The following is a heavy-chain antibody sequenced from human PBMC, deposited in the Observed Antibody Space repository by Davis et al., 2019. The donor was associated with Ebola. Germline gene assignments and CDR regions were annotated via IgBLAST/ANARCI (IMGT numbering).Heavy chain of an antibody. Sequence: GESLKISCAASGFTFSDHYMSWIRQAPGKGLEWVSKISSKSTRTEYADSVRGRFTISRDNSKNLLLLEMSSLRAEDTAVYYCARRWGGYGDYWGQGTLVTVSS. V-gene: IGHV3-11*06. CDR3: ARRWGGYGDY. CDR2: ISSKSTRT. CDR1: GFTFSDHY. J-gene: IGHJ4*02. D-gene: IGHD5-12*01.